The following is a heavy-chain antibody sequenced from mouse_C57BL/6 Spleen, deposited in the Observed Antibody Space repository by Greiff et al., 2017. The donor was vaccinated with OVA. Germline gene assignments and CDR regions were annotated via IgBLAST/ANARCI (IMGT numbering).Heavy chain of an antibody. D-gene: IGHD2-13*01. CDR2: IWSGGST. CDR1: GFSLTSYG. V-gene: IGHV2-2*01. Sequence: VQLQESGPGLVQPSQSLSITCTVSGFSLTSYGVHWVRQSPGKGLEWLGVIWSGGSTDYNAAFISRLSISKDNSKSQVFFKMNSLQADDTAIYYCARKGDYHYAMDYWGQGTSVTVSS. J-gene: IGHJ4*01. CDR3: ARKGDYHYAMDY.